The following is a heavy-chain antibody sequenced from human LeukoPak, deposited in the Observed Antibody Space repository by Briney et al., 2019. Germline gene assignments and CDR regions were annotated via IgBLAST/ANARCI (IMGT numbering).Heavy chain of an antibody. Sequence: GGSLRLSCAASGFTFSTNSMNWVRQAPGKGLEWVSSISHSSSYTYYADSVKGRFTISRDNSKNTLYLQMNSLRAEDTAVYYCASSGNYYPYLLDYWGQGTLVTVSS. J-gene: IGHJ4*02. V-gene: IGHV3-21*04. D-gene: IGHD1-26*01. CDR2: ISHSSSYT. CDR1: GFTFSTNS. CDR3: ASSGNYYPYLLDY.